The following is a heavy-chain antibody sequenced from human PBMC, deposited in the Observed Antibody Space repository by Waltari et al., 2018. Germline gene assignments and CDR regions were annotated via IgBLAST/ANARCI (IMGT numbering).Heavy chain of an antibody. J-gene: IGHJ4*02. D-gene: IGHD5-18*01. CDR2: IYAAGST. V-gene: IGHV3-66*02. CDR3: ATARDEETAMVYFDH. Sequence: EVQLVESGGALVHPGGSLRLSCAASGFTFRSNHMAWVRQAPGKGLEGFSSIYAAGSTDYADSVMGRFTISRDNSKNTLHLQMNRLRSEDTAIYYCATARDEETAMVYFDHWGEGSLVSVSS. CDR1: GFTFRSNH.